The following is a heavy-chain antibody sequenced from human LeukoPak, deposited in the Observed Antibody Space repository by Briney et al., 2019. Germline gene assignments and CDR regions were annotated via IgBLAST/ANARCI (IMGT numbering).Heavy chain of an antibody. D-gene: IGHD6-19*01. V-gene: IGHV5-51*01. CDR2: IYPDDSDT. CDR3: ARPMRYSSGWYGGS. CDR1: GYSFTNYW. J-gene: IGHJ5*01. Sequence: ESPEISCKGSGYSFTNYWIGWVPQMPGEGLEWMGIIYPDDSDTRYSPSFQGQVTISADKSISTAYLQWSSLKASDTAMYYCARPMRYSSGWYGGSWGNGTMVTVST.